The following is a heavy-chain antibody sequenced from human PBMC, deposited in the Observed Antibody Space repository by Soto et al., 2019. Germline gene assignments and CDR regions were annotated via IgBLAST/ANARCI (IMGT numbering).Heavy chain of an antibody. D-gene: IGHD3-10*01. CDR2: IYHSGST. CDR1: GGSISSSNW. Sequence: PSETLSLTCTVSGGSISSSNWWSWVRQPPGKGLEWIGEIYHSGSTNYNPSLKSRVTISVDKSKNQFSLKLSSVTAADTAVYYCARSDGSGSYCYFDYWGQGTLVTVS. J-gene: IGHJ4*02. V-gene: IGHV4-4*02. CDR3: ARSDGSGSYCYFDY.